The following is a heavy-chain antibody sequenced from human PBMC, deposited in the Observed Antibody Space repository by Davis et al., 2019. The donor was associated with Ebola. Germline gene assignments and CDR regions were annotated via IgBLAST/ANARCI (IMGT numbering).Heavy chain of an antibody. CDR2: ISPNSGGT. V-gene: IGHV1-2*06. D-gene: IGHD4-23*01. CDR3: ARHGGEGLSYGGDY. CDR1: GYTFTGYY. Sequence: ASVKVSCKASGYTFTGYYIHWVRQAPGQGLEWMGRISPNSGGTNYAQKFQGRVTMTRDTSISTAYLQWSSLKASDTAMYYCARHGGEGLSYGGDYWGQGTLVTVSS. J-gene: IGHJ4*02.